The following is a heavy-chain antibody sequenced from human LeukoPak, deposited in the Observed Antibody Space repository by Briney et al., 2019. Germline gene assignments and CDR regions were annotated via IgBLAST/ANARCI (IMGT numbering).Heavy chain of an antibody. CDR3: ARRSSSYYSLDY. D-gene: IGHD6-13*01. J-gene: IGHJ4*02. CDR1: GFTFSTYW. Sequence: GGSLRLSCAASGFTFSTYWMTWVRQAPGKGLEWVANIKQDGSEKYYVDSVKGRFTISRDNTKNSLYLQMNSLRAEDTAVCYCARRSSSYYSLDYWGQGTLVTVSS. V-gene: IGHV3-7*01. CDR2: IKQDGSEK.